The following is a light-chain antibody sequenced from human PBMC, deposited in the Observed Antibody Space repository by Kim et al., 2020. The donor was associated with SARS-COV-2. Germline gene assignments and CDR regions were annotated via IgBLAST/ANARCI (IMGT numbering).Light chain of an antibody. J-gene: IGKJ5*01. CDR3: NQYGATPPVT. Sequence: PGESVTLSCRASEVLKNNCLAWYQQKPGQAPRLIIYGVYYRATGIPDRFRGAGSEADFTLSITNVQPEDFAVYYCNQYGATPPVTFGRGTRLEIK. V-gene: IGKV3-20*01. CDR1: EVLKNNC. CDR2: GVY.